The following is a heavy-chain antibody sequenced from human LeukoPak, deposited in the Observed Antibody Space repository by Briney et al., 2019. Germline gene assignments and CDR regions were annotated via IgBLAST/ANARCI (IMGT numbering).Heavy chain of an antibody. CDR3: ARALSYRGGSEGYDQYGVDV. J-gene: IGHJ6*02. V-gene: IGHV3-48*02. CDR1: GFTFTSYV. CDR2: IGTRGTTM. D-gene: IGHD2-15*01. Sequence: GGSLRLSCAASGFTFTSYVMNWVRQPPGKGLEWISYIGTRGTTMYHADSVKGRFTISRDNAKNSLYLQMNSLRDEDTAIYYCARALSYRGGSEGYDQYGVDVWGQGTTVIVSS.